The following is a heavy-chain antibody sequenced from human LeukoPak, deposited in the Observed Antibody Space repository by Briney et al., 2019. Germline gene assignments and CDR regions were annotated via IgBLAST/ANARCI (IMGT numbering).Heavy chain of an antibody. V-gene: IGHV3-33*01. J-gene: IGHJ4*02. CDR3: ATHRLNKWGETYYDILTGYQFDY. Sequence: GGSLRLSCAASGFTFSSYGMHWVRQAPGKGLEWVAVIWYDGSNKYYADSVKGRFTISRDNSKNTLYLQMNSLRAEDTAVYYCATHRLNKWGETYYDILTGYQFDYWGQGTQVTVSS. CDR2: IWYDGSNK. D-gene: IGHD3-9*01. CDR1: GFTFSSYG.